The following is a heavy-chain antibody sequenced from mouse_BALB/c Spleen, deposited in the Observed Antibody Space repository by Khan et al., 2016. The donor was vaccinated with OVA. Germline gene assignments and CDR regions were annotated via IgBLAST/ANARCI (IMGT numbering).Heavy chain of an antibody. CDR1: GYTFTSYW. V-gene: IGHV1S132*01. CDR2: ISPGTGTT. Sequence: QVQLQQSGAELVKPGASVKLSCKTSGYTFTSYWIQWVKQRPGQGLGWIGQISPGTGTTYYNENFKGKATLTVDTSSSTAYMQLSSLTSEDSAVYFCARGYFGNYEFVYWGQGTLVTVSP. D-gene: IGHD2-1*01. CDR3: ARGYFGNYEFVY. J-gene: IGHJ3*01.